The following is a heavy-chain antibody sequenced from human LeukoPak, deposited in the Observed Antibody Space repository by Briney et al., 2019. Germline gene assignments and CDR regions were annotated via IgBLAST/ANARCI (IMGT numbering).Heavy chain of an antibody. Sequence: GGSLRLSCVVSGFTSSSYWMNWVRQAPGKGLVWVSRINSDGSSTSYADSVKGRFTISRDNAKNTLYLQMNSLRAEDTAVYYCAREVGVVDYWGQGTLVTVSS. J-gene: IGHJ4*02. CDR1: GFTSSSYW. V-gene: IGHV3-74*01. CDR3: AREVGVVDY. D-gene: IGHD1-26*01. CDR2: INSDGSST.